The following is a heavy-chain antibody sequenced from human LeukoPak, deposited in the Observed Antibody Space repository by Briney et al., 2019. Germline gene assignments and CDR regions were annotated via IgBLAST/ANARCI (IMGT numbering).Heavy chain of an antibody. Sequence: GGSLRLSCAASGFTFSSYAMSWVRQAPGKGLEWVSAIGGSGNTYYTDSVKGRFTISRDNSKNTLYLAMYSLRAEDTAVYYCAKDRDHISGAGSFDYWGQGTLVTVSS. CDR2: IGGSGNT. D-gene: IGHD6-13*01. CDR1: GFTFSSYA. J-gene: IGHJ4*02. V-gene: IGHV3-23*01. CDR3: AKDRDHISGAGSFDY.